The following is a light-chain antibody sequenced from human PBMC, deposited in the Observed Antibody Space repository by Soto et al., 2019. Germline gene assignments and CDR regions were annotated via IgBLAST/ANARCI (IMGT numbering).Light chain of an antibody. CDR1: QSVSSN. CDR3: QQYNNWPIMYT. J-gene: IGKJ2*01. CDR2: GAS. V-gene: IGKV3-15*01. Sequence: EIVMTQSPATLSVSPGERATLSCRASQSVSSNLAWYQQKPDQAPRLLIYGASTRATGIPARFSGSGSGTEFTLTISSLQSEDFAVYYCQQYNNWPIMYTFGQGTKLEIK.